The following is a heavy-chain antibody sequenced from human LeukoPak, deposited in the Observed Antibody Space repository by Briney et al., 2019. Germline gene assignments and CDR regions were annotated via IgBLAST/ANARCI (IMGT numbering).Heavy chain of an antibody. J-gene: IGHJ4*02. CDR3: ARDPLAYCGGDCYPDY. D-gene: IGHD2-21*02. CDR2: ISWNSGSI. V-gene: IGHV3-9*01. CDR1: GFTFDDYA. Sequence: GGSLRLSCAASGFTFDDYAMHWVRQAPGKGLEWVSGISWNSGSIGYADSVKGRFTISRDNSKSTLYLQMNSLRAEDTAVYYCARDPLAYCGGDCYPDYWGQGTLVTVSS.